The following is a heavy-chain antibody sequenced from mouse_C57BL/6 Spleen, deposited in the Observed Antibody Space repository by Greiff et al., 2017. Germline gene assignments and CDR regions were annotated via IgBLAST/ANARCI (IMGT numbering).Heavy chain of an antibody. J-gene: IGHJ2*01. V-gene: IGHV1-19*01. D-gene: IGHD2-3*01. CDR1: GYTFTDYY. CDR3: ARGGGMVTYFDY. CDR2: INPYNGGT. Sequence: VQLQQSGPVLVKPGASVKMSCKASGYTFTDYYMNWVKQSHGKSLEWIGVINPYNGGTSYNQKFKGKAPLTVDKSSSTAYMELNSLTSEDSAVYYCARGGGMVTYFDYWGQGTTLTVSS.